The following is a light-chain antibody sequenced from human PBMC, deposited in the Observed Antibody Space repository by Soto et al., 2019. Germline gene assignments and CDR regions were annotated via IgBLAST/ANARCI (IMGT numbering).Light chain of an antibody. CDR3: QKYNTAPWT. V-gene: IGKV1-27*01. Sequence: DIQMTQSPSSLSAFVGDTVTITCRASQGISDFLAWYQQKPGKVPKVLIYGASTLQSGVPSRFSGSGSGTDFTLTITSLQPEDVATYYCQKYNTAPWTFGQGTKVDIK. J-gene: IGKJ1*01. CDR1: QGISDF. CDR2: GAS.